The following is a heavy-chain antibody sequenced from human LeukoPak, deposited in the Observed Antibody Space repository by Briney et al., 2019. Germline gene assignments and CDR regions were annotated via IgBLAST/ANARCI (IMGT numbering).Heavy chain of an antibody. D-gene: IGHD2-2*01. J-gene: IGHJ5*02. CDR1: GGSFSGYY. V-gene: IGHV4-34*01. Sequence: SETLSLTCAVYGGSFSGYYWSWIRQPPGKGLEWIGEINHSGSTNYNPSLKSRVTISVDTSKNQFSLKLSSVTAADTAVYYCARRLTQYDCFDPWGQGILVTVSS. CDR3: ARRLTQYDCFDP. CDR2: INHSGST.